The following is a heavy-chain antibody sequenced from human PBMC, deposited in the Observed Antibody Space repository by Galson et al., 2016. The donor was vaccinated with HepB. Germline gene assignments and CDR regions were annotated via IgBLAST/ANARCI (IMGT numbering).Heavy chain of an antibody. J-gene: IGHJ1*01. D-gene: IGHD1-26*01. CDR3: AQDKASMSVGATNFQH. Sequence: SLRLSCAASGFISKDYAMHWVWQAPGKGLEWVSSISWNSGSIGYADSVKGRFTISRDNAKNSLYLQMNSLRAEDTAFYYCAQDKASMSVGATNFQHWGQGTLVTVPS. V-gene: IGHV3-9*02. CDR2: ISWNSGSI. CDR1: GFISKDYA.